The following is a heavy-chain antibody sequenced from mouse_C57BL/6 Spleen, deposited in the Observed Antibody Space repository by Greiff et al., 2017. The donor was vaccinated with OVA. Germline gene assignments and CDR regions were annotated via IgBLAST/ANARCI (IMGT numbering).Heavy chain of an antibody. CDR1: GFTFSDYY. J-gene: IGHJ2*01. V-gene: IGHV5-12*01. CDR2: ISNGGGST. Sequence: DVQLVESGGGLVQPGGSLKLSCAASGFTFSDYYMYWVRQTPEKRLEWVAYISNGGGSTYYPDTVKGRFTISRDNAKNTLYLQMSRLKSEDTAMYYCARETAQAYYFDYWGQGTTLTVSS. D-gene: IGHD3-2*02. CDR3: ARETAQAYYFDY.